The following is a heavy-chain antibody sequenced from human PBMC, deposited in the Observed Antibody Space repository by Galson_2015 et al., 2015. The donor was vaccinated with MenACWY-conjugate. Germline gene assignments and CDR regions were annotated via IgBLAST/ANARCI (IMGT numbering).Heavy chain of an antibody. V-gene: IGHV4-39*01. CDR1: GDSISSANFY. CDR2: IYYSGST. CDR3: ARRGRADAFDM. Sequence: ETLSLTCTVSGDSISSANFYWGWIRQPPGKGLEWIGSIYYSGSTYYNPSVKSRVTISVDTSRNQFSLRLSSLTAADAAVYYCARRGRADAFDMWGQGTMVTVSA. J-gene: IGHJ3*02.